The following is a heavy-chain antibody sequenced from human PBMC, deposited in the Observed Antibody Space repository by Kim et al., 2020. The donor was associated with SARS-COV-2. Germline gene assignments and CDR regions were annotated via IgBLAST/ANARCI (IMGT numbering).Heavy chain of an antibody. V-gene: IGHV3-11*04. CDR2: RSCGSTI. D-gene: IGHD2-15*01. J-gene: IGHJ5*02. CDR3: GDIGGA. Sequence: RSCGSTIYHAESVKGRYTISRDNAKNSLYLQMNSLGAEDTAGYYCGDIGGAWGQGTLVTVSS.